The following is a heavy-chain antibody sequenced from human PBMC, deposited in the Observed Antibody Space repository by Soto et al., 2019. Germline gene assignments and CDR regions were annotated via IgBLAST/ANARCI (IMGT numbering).Heavy chain of an antibody. CDR1: GFTFSSYS. D-gene: IGHD5-12*01. CDR3: ARGESGYGDIDY. J-gene: IGHJ4*02. Sequence: GGSLRLSCAASGFTFSSYSMNWVRQAPGKGLEWVSSISSSSSYIYYADSVKGRFTISRDNAKNSLYLQMNSLRAEDTAVYYCARGESGYGDIDYWGQGTLVTVSS. V-gene: IGHV3-21*01. CDR2: ISSSSSYI.